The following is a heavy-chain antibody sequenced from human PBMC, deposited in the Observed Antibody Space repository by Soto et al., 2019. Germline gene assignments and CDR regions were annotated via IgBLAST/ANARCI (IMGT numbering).Heavy chain of an antibody. V-gene: IGHV4-39*01. Sequence: PSETLSLTCTVSGGSISSSSYYWGWIRQPPGKGLEWIGSIYYSGSTYYNPSLKSRVTISVDTSKNQFSLKLSSVTAADTAVYYCARRGDILTGYHGMDVWGQGSTVTVSS. D-gene: IGHD3-9*01. CDR2: IYYSGST. J-gene: IGHJ6*02. CDR3: ARRGDILTGYHGMDV. CDR1: GGSISSSSYY.